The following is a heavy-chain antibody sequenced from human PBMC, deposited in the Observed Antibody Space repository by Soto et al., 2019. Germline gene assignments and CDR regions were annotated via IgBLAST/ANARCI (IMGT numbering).Heavy chain of an antibody. Sequence: YQILSCAASGFTLSDYYMSWIRQAPGKGVEWVSYISGSGSDTNYADSGKGRFTISRDNAKKSLSLQMNSLRPEDTAVYYCARVLRVYDWLPQGAFDIWGQGTMVTVSS. CDR3: ARVLRVYDWLPQGAFDI. CDR1: GFTLSDYY. CDR2: ISGSGSDT. J-gene: IGHJ3*02. D-gene: IGHD3-9*01. V-gene: IGHV3-11*06.